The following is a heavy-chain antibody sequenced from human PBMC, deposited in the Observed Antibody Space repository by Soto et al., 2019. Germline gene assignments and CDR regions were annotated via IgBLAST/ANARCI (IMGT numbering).Heavy chain of an antibody. D-gene: IGHD3-22*01. Sequence: QVQLQESGPGLVKPSETLSLTCTVSGGSISSYYWNWIRQPPGKGLEWIGYVYYSGSTNYNPSLMSRVTISVDTSKNQFSLKLSSVTAADTAVYYCAREDRSGYYDPWGQGSLVTVSS. CDR3: AREDRSGYYDP. CDR1: GGSISSYY. V-gene: IGHV4-59*01. J-gene: IGHJ5*02. CDR2: VYYSGST.